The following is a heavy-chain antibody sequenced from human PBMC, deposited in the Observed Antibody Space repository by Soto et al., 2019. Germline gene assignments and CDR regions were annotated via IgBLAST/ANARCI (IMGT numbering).Heavy chain of an antibody. CDR1: GGTFSSYA. D-gene: IGHD3-22*01. CDR3: ARGGVRRITMIVVVIEEFDY. J-gene: IGHJ4*02. Sequence: ASVKVSCKASGGTFSSYAISWVRQAPGQGLEWMGGIIPIFGTANYAQKFQGRVTITADESTSTAYMELSSLRSEDTAVYYCARGGVRRITMIVVVIEEFDYWGQVTLVTVGS. V-gene: IGHV1-69*13. CDR2: IIPIFGTA.